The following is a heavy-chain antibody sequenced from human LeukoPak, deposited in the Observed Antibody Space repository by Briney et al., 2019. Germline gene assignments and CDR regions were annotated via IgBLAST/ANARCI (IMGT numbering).Heavy chain of an antibody. V-gene: IGHV1-24*01. CDR3: ATGVTIFGVVITGYYVDY. CDR1: GYTLTELS. J-gene: IGHJ4*02. Sequence: ASVKVSCKVSGYTLTELSMHWVRQAPGKGLEWMGGFDPEDGETIYAQKFQGRVTMTEDTSTDTAYMELSSLRSEDTAVYYCATGVTIFGVVITGYYVDYWGQGTLVTVSS. CDR2: FDPEDGET. D-gene: IGHD3-3*01.